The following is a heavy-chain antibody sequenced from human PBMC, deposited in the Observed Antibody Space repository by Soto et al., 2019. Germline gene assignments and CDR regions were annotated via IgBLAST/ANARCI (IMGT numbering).Heavy chain of an antibody. J-gene: IGHJ4*02. D-gene: IGHD4-4*01. CDR2: IKQDGSEK. CDR1: GFTFSSYW. Sequence: GGSLRLSCAASGFTFSSYWMSWVRQAPGKGLEWVANIKQDGSEKYYVDSVKGRFTISRDNAKNSLYLQMNSLRAEDTAVYYCARGPDTVMGVLGYYFDYWGQGTLVTVSS. CDR3: ARGPDTVMGVLGYYFDY. V-gene: IGHV3-7*04.